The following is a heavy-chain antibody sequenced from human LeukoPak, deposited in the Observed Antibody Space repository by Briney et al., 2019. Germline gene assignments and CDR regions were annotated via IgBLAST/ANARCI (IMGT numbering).Heavy chain of an antibody. CDR2: IYYSGST. D-gene: IGHD5-12*01. J-gene: IGHJ5*02. V-gene: IGHV4-59*01. CDR3: TRFSGGASFDP. Sequence: SETLSLTCTVSGGSISSYYWSWIRQPPGKGLEWIGYIYYSGSTNYNPSLKSRVTISVDTSKNQFSLKLSSVTAADTAVYYCTRFSGGASFDPWGQGTLVTVSS. CDR1: GGSISSYY.